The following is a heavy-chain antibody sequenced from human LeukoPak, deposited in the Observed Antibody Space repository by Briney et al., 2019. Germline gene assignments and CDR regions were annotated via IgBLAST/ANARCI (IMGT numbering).Heavy chain of an antibody. Sequence: GGSLRLSCAASGYTFSVYWMSWVRHAPGKGLECVADIKHDGSQKFYDPYVQVRCTISRDNANNSLYLQMKSLRVEDTALYYCAVDYINDISTDRFDYWGRGALVTVSS. CDR3: AVDYINDISTDRFDY. V-gene: IGHV3-7*02. CDR2: IKHDGSQK. J-gene: IGHJ4*02. D-gene: IGHD3-9*01. CDR1: GYTFSVYW.